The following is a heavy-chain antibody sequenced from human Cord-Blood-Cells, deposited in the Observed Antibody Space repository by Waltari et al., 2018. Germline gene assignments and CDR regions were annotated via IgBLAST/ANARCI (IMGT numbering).Heavy chain of an antibody. CDR1: GGTFSSYA. V-gene: IGHV1-69*01. J-gene: IGHJ6*02. CDR3: ARRCSGGSCYSDYYYGMDV. D-gene: IGHD2-15*01. Sequence: VQLVQSGAEVKKPGSSVTVSCKASGGTFSSYAISWVRQAPGQGLEWMGGIIPSFGTANNAQKFQGRVTITADESTSTAYMELSSLRSEDTAVYYCARRCSGGSCYSDYYYGMDVWGQGTTVTVSS. CDR2: IIPSFGTA.